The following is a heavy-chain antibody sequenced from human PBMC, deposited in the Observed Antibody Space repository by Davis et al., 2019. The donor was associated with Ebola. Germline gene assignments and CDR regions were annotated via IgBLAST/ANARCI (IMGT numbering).Heavy chain of an antibody. CDR2: INTNTGNP. V-gene: IGHV7-4-1*02. D-gene: IGHD1-1*01. CDR1: GYTFTSYA. J-gene: IGHJ4*02. Sequence: ASVTVSCKASGYTFTSYAMNWVRQAPGQGLEWMGWINTNTGNPTYAQAFTGRFVFSLDSSVSTAYLQISSLKAEDTAVYYCARGYSFSWYICDSWGQGTLVTGSS. CDR3: ARGYSFSWYICDS.